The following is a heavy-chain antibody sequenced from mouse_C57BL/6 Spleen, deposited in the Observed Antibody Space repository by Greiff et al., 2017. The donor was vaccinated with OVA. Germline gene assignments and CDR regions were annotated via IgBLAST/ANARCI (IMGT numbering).Heavy chain of an antibody. V-gene: IGHV1-5*01. Sequence: EVQLQESGTVLARPGASVKMSCKTSGYTFTSYWMHWVKQRPGQGLEWLGAIYPGNSDTSYNQKFKGKAKLTAVTSASTAYMELSSLTNEDSAVYYCTIGYYDGSSGFAYWGQGTLVTVSA. J-gene: IGHJ3*01. CDR2: IYPGNSDT. CDR1: GYTFTSYW. D-gene: IGHD1-1*01. CDR3: TIGYYDGSSGFAY.